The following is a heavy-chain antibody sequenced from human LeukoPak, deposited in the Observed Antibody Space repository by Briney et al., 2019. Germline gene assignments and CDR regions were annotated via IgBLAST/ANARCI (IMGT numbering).Heavy chain of an antibody. Sequence: ASVKVSCKASGYTFTSYYMHWVRQAPGQGLEWMGIINPSSGSTSYAQKFQGRVTMTRDTSTSTVYMELSSLRSEDTAVYYCARESRQQLVLRYWGQGTLVTVSS. CDR3: ARESRQQLVLRY. CDR2: INPSSGST. D-gene: IGHD6-13*01. J-gene: IGHJ4*02. V-gene: IGHV1-46*01. CDR1: GYTFTSYY.